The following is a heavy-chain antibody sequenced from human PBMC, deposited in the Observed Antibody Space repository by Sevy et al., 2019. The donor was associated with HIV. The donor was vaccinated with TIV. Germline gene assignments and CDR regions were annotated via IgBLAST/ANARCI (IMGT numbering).Heavy chain of an antibody. Sequence: GGSLRLSCAGSGFTFSNYAMHWVRQAPGKGLECVAGLWSHGRREYYADFAKGRCTISRDNSKNTVYLHMDSLRTDDTAVYYCAKEDDAFDVWGQGTMVTVSS. CDR1: GFTFSNYA. J-gene: IGHJ3*01. CDR3: AKEDDAFDV. V-gene: IGHV3-33*03. CDR2: LWSHGRRE.